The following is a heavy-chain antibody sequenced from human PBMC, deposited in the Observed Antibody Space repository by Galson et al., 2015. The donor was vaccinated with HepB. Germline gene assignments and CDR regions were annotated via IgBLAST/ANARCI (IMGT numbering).Heavy chain of an antibody. CDR3: VRESDYGGNSKDY. Sequence: SVKVSCKASGYTFTGYYMHLVRQAPGQGLEWMGRINPNSGGTNYAQKFQGRVTMTRDTSISTAYMELSRLRSDDTAVYYCVRESDYGGNSKDYWGQGTLVTVSS. CDR1: GYTFTGYY. J-gene: IGHJ4*02. V-gene: IGHV1-2*06. D-gene: IGHD4-23*01. CDR2: INPNSGGT.